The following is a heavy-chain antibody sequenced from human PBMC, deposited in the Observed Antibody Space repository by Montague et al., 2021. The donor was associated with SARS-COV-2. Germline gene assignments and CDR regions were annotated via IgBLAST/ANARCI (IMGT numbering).Heavy chain of an antibody. J-gene: IGHJ4*02. CDR2: IWYDGSNK. CDR3: ARDPAPYYYDSSGYYGY. Sequence: SLRLSCAASGFNFSSYGMHWVRQAPGKGLEWVAVIWYDGSNKYYADSVKGRFTISRDNSKNTLYLQMNSLRAEDTAVYYCARDPAPYYYDSSGYYGYWGQGTLVTVSS. CDR1: GFNFSSYG. V-gene: IGHV3-33*01. D-gene: IGHD3-22*01.